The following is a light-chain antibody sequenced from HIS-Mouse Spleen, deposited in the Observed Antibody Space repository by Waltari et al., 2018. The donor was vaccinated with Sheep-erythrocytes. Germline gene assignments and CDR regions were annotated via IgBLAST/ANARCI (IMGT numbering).Light chain of an antibody. CDR1: SSDVGSYNL. Sequence: QSALTQPASVSGSPGQSITISCTGTSSDVGSYNLVSWYQQHQGKAPKLMIYAGSKRPSGVSNRCSGSKSGNTASLTSSGLQAEDEADYYCCSYAGSSTWVFGGGTKLTVL. V-gene: IGLV2-23*01. J-gene: IGLJ3*02. CDR3: CSYAGSSTWV. CDR2: AGS.